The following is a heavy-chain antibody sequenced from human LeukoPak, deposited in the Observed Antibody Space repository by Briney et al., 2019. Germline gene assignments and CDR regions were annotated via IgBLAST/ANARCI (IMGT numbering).Heavy chain of an antibody. CDR3: TREAIATGYAYD. CDR2: ISSGGDRT. Sequence: PGGTLRRSCAATGFSCSSYALSWVRQAPGKGLEWVSAISSGGDRTYYADSVTGRFTISRDNSKNMLFLQMSSLRAEDAAMYYCTREAIATGYAYDWGQGTLVTVFS. CDR1: GFSCSSYA. J-gene: IGHJ4*02. D-gene: IGHD3-16*01. V-gene: IGHV3-23*01.